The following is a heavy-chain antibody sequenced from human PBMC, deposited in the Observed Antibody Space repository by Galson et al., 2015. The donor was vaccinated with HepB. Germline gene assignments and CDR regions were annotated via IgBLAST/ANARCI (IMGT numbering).Heavy chain of an antibody. J-gene: IGHJ4*02. CDR3: ARRGRFITRTTVGIDY. D-gene: IGHD1-20*01. CDR1: GGSISSSNW. V-gene: IGHV4-4*02. CDR2: IYESGAT. Sequence: SETLSLTCAVSGGSISSSNWWTWVRQPPGKGLEWIGEIYESGATNYNPSLKSRITISVDKSKNQFSLKVGSVTAADTAIYYCARRGRFITRTTVGIDYWGQGTLVTVSS.